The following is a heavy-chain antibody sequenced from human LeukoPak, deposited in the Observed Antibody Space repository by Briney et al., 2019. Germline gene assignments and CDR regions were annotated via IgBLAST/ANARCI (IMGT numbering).Heavy chain of an antibody. Sequence: GASAKVSCKAPGYTFTNYGITWVRQAPGQGLEWMGWISAYNGNTNYAQNLQGRVTMTADTSTSTAYMELRSLRSDDTAVYYCARGLYGDYVFDYWGQGTLVTVSS. V-gene: IGHV1-18*01. D-gene: IGHD4-17*01. CDR2: ISAYNGNT. J-gene: IGHJ4*02. CDR1: GYTFTNYG. CDR3: ARGLYGDYVFDY.